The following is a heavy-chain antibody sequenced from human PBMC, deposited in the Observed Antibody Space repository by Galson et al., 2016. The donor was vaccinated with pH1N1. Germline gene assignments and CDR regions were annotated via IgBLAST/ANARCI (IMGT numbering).Heavy chain of an antibody. CDR1: GFTFSSYE. D-gene: IGHD3-3*01. Sequence: SLRLSCAASGFTFSSYEMNWVRQAPGKGLEWVSYISSSGGTIYYADSVKGRFTISRDNAKNSLDLQMNSLRAEDTAVYYCARNSIFGVVIKMYGMDVWGQGTTVTVSS. V-gene: IGHV3-48*03. CDR2: ISSSGGTI. CDR3: ARNSIFGVVIKMYGMDV. J-gene: IGHJ6*02.